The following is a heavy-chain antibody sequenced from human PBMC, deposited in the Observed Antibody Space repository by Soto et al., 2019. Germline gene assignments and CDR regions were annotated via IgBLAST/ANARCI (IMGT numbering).Heavy chain of an antibody. CDR1: GYSLTSYW. V-gene: IGHV5-51*01. J-gene: IGHJ6*02. Sequence: PGESLKISCKGSGYSLTSYWIGWVRQKPGKGLERMGIIYPGDSDTRYSPSFQGQVTISADKSISTAYLQWSSLKASDTAMYYCARLRYYGSGSADYYYYGMDVWGQGTTVTVSS. CDR2: IYPGDSDT. CDR3: ARLRYYGSGSADYYYYGMDV. D-gene: IGHD3-10*01.